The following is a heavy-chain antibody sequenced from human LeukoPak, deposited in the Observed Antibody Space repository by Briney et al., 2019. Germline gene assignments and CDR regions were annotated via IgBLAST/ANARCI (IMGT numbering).Heavy chain of an antibody. V-gene: IGHV1-3*01. D-gene: IGHD2-15*01. CDR1: GYTFTSYA. Sequence: ASVKVSCKASGYTFTSYAMHWVRQAPGQRLEWMGWINAGNGNTKYSQKFQGRVTITRDTSASTAYMELSSLRSEDTAVYYCARVVGCSGGSCYSGGWDYYYGMDVWGQGTTVTVSS. CDR2: INAGNGNT. CDR3: ARVVGCSGGSCYSGGWDYYYGMDV. J-gene: IGHJ6*02.